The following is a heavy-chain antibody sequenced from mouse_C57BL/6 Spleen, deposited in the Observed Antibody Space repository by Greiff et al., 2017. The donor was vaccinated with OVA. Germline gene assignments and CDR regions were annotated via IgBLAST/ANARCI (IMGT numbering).Heavy chain of an antibody. J-gene: IGHJ1*03. CDR2: INPNNGGT. D-gene: IGHD2-4*01. Sequence: EVQLQQSGPELVKPGASVKISCKASGYTFTDYYMNWVKQSHGKSLEWIGDINPNNGGTSYNQKFKGKATLTVDKSSSTAYMERRSLTAEDSAVYYCARWDDYDGYFDVWGTGTTVTVSS. V-gene: IGHV1-26*01. CDR1: GYTFTDYY. CDR3: ARWDDYDGYFDV.